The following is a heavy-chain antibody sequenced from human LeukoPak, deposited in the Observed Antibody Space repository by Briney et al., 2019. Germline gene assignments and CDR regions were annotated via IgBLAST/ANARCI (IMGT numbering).Heavy chain of an antibody. CDR1: GFTVSSNY. CDR3: AKGKGGSEPHTDY. CDR2: IYSGGST. Sequence: GGSLRLSCAASGFTVSSNYMSWVRQAPGKGLEWVSVIYSGGSTYYADSVKGRFTISRDNSKNTLYLQMNSLRAEDTAVYYCAKGKGGSEPHTDYWGQGTLVTVSS. J-gene: IGHJ4*02. V-gene: IGHV3-53*01. D-gene: IGHD2-15*01.